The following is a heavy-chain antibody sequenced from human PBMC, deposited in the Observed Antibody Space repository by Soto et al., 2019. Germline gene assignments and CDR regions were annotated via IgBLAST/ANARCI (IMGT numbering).Heavy chain of an antibody. Sequence: GGSLRLSCRGSGFIFSNYWMTWVRQAPGKGLEWVANIKQDGRDINYVDSLKGRFTISRDNGKNSLYLQMNSLRAEDTAVYYCAAGSGWLFDYWGQGTLVTVSS. D-gene: IGHD3-22*01. J-gene: IGHJ4*02. CDR2: IKQDGRDI. CDR3: AAGSGWLFDY. CDR1: GFIFSNYW. V-gene: IGHV3-7*05.